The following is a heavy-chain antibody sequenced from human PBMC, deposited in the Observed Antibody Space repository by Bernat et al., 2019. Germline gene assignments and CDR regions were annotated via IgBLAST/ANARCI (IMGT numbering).Heavy chain of an antibody. D-gene: IGHD3-10*01. CDR3: ARSDGSGSYYRDDWFDP. CDR2: IGWDDDK. Sequence: QVTLRESGPALVKPTQTLTLTCTFSGFSLSTTGMCVSWIRQPPGKALEWLARIGWDDDKYYSTSLKTRLTISKDTSKNQVVLTMTNMDPVDTATYYCARSDGSGSYYRDDWFDPWGQGTLVTVSS. J-gene: IGHJ5*02. V-gene: IGHV2-70*15. CDR1: GFSLSTTGMC.